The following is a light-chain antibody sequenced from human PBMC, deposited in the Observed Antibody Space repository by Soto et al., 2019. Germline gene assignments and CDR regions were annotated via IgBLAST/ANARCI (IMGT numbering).Light chain of an antibody. CDR1: QSVSSI. Sequence: EIVMTQSPATLSVSPGERATLSCRAGQSVSSILAWYQQKPGQAPRLLIYGASTSATGIPARFSGSGSGTDFTLTISSRQSADSPVNYYQQHHNWAGTFGQGTKVDIK. J-gene: IGKJ1*01. CDR3: QQHHNWAGT. V-gene: IGKV3-15*01. CDR2: GAS.